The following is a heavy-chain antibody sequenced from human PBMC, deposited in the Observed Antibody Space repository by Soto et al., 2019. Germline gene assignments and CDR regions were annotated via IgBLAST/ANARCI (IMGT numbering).Heavy chain of an antibody. Sequence: ASVKVSCKASGYTFTGYYMHWVRQAPGQGLEWMGWINPNSGGTNYAQKFQGWVTMTRDTSISTAYMELSRLRSDDTAVYYCARSPPPNGYCSGGSCYSGAFDIWGQGTMVTVSS. J-gene: IGHJ3*02. V-gene: IGHV1-2*04. CDR2: INPNSGGT. CDR3: ARSPPPNGYCSGGSCYSGAFDI. CDR1: GYTFTGYY. D-gene: IGHD2-15*01.